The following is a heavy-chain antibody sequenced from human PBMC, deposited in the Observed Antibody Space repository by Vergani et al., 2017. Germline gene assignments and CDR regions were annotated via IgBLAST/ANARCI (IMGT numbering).Heavy chain of an antibody. D-gene: IGHD3-3*01. CDR1: GGSISSSSYY. CDR2: IYYSGST. Sequence: QLQLQESGPGLVKPSETLSLTCTVSGGSISSSSYYWGWIRQPPGKGLEWIGSIYYSGSTYYNPSLKSRVTISVDTSKNQFSLKLSSVTAADTAVYYCASAYSEYDFWSGYLKSSWFDPWGQGTLVTVSS. J-gene: IGHJ5*02. V-gene: IGHV4-39*07. CDR3: ASAYSEYDFWSGYLKSSWFDP.